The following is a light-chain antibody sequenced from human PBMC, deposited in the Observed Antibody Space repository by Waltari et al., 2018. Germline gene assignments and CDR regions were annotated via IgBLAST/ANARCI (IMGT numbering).Light chain of an antibody. CDR1: SSDIGGFSS. V-gene: IGLV2-8*01. J-gene: IGLJ3*02. CDR3: SSYAGSDNFV. Sequence: QSALTQPPSASGSPGQSVTISCTGTSSDIGGFSSVSWYQQHPGKAPKLMIYEVIKRPSGPPVRFSGSKSGNAASLTVSGLQAEDEADYYCSSYAGSDNFVFGGGTQLTVL. CDR2: EVI.